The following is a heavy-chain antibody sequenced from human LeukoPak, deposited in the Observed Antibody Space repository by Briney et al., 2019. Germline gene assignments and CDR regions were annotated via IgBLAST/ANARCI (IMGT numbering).Heavy chain of an antibody. V-gene: IGHV3-53*01. CDR3: ARATLEN. Sequence: SGGSLRLSCAASGFSVSSNYISWVRQAPGRGLEWVSVIYSGGSTKYADSVKARFTISRDNSKNTVYLQMNSLRAEDTAVYYCARATLENWGQGTLVTVSS. CDR2: IYSGGST. J-gene: IGHJ4*02. CDR1: GFSVSSNY.